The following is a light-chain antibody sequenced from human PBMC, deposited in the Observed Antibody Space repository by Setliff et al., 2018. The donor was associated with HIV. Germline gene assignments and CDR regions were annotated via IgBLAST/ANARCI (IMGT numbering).Light chain of an antibody. CDR2: GST. CDR1: SSNIGAGYD. V-gene: IGLV1-40*01. Sequence: QSALAQPPSVSGAPGQRVTISCTGSSSNIGAGYDVHWYQQLPEKAPNLLIYGSTNRPSGVPDRFSGSKSGTSASLAITGLQAEDEADYYCQSYDSSLRGVFGTGTKVTV. J-gene: IGLJ1*01. CDR3: QSYDSSLRGV.